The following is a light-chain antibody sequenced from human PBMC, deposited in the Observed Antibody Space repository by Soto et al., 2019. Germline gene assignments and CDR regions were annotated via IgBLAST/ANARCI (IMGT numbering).Light chain of an antibody. V-gene: IGLV2-14*01. CDR3: SSYTSSSTPV. J-gene: IGLJ3*02. CDR1: SSDVGGYNY. Sequence: QSALTQPASVSGSPGQSITISCTGTSSDVGGYNYVSWYQQHPGKAPKLMIYDVSNRPSGVSNRFSGSKSGNTASLTISGLQAEDEADCYCSSYTSSSTPVFGGGTKPTVL. CDR2: DVS.